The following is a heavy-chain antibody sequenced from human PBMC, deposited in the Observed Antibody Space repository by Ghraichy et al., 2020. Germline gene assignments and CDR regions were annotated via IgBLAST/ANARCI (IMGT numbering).Heavy chain of an antibody. V-gene: IGHV3-66*01. Sequence: GESLNISCAASGVSVSYNYMSWVRQAPGKGLEWVSLIYADNSSYYADSMKGRVTISRDNSKNTVYLQMNSLRTEDKAVYYCARDRYYDRIGRYYYYYYGMTDWRQ. J-gene: IGHJ6*01. CDR1: GVSVSYNY. CDR2: IYADNSS. D-gene: IGHD3-22*01. CDR3: ARDRYYDRIGRYYYYYYGMTD.